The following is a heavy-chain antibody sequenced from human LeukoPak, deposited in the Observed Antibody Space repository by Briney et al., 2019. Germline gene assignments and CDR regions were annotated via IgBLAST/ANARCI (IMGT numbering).Heavy chain of an antibody. CDR1: GFTFSSYG. Sequence: GGSLRLSCAASGFTFSSYGMHWVRQAPGKGLEWVAFIRYDGSNKYYADSVKGRFTISRDNSKNTLYLQMNSLRAEDTAVYYCAKDLYQNYYDSSGRYNWFDPWGQGTLVTVSS. D-gene: IGHD3-22*01. V-gene: IGHV3-30*02. J-gene: IGHJ5*02. CDR3: AKDLYQNYYDSSGRYNWFDP. CDR2: IRYDGSNK.